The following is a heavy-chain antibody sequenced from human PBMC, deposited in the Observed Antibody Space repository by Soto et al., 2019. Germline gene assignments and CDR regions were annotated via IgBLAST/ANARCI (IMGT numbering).Heavy chain of an antibody. CDR1: GFTFSSYS. V-gene: IGHV3-21*01. D-gene: IGHD2-15*01. CDR3: ARVGGYYYYYMDV. CDR2: ISSSSSYI. J-gene: IGHJ6*03. Sequence: EVQLVESGGGLVKPGGSLRLTCAASGFTFSSYSMNWVRQAPGKGLEWVSSISSSSSYIYYADSVKGRFTISRDNAKNSLYLQMNSLRAEDTAVYYCARVGGYYYYYMDVWGKGTTVTVSS.